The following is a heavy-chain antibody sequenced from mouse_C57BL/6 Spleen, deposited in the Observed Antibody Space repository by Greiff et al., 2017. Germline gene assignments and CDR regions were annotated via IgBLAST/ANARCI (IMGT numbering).Heavy chain of an antibody. Sequence: VQLQQPGAELVKPGASVKLSCKASGYTFTSYWMHWVKQRPGQGLEWIGMIHPNSGSTNYNEKFKSKATLTVDKSSSTAYMQLSSLTSEDSAVYYCARSIYYGYDGWYFDVWGTGTTVTVSS. D-gene: IGHD2-2*01. V-gene: IGHV1-64*01. CDR1: GYTFTSYW. CDR2: IHPNSGST. J-gene: IGHJ1*03. CDR3: ARSIYYGYDGWYFDV.